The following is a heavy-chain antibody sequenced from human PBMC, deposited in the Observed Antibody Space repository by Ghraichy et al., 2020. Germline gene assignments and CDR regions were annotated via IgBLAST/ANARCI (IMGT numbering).Heavy chain of an antibody. CDR2: TTYDGKNE. J-gene: IGHJ4*02. D-gene: IGHD3-3*01. CDR3: AKVIVRFLEWDRRRNSFDY. Sequence: GGSLRLSCAASGFTFSTYGMHWFRQAPGKGLEWVAITTYDGKNEYYADSVKGRFTISRDNSRNTLYLQMNSLKPEDTAVYYCAKVIVRFLEWDRRRNSFDYWGRGTLVTVSS. V-gene: IGHV3-30*18. CDR1: GFTFSTYG.